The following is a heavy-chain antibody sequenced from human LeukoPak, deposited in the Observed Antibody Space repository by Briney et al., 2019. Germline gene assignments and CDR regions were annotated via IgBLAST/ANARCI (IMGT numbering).Heavy chain of an antibody. V-gene: IGHV4-61*05. CDR1: GASISSSSSYY. J-gene: IGHJ4*02. D-gene: IGHD3-10*01. CDR3: ARHKPTGSYPLEL. Sequence: SETLSLTCTVSGASISSSSSYYWSWLRQSPGKGLEWIGHIYFSGRTTYNPSLGSRLTISADTSTSQLSLKLSSVTAADTAVYYCARHKPTGSYPLELWGQGTLVTVSS. CDR2: IYFSGRT.